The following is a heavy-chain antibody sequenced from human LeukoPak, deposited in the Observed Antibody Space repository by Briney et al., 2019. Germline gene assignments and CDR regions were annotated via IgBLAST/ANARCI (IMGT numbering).Heavy chain of an antibody. Sequence: PGESLRLSCAASGFTFSSYAMSWVRQAPGKGLEWVSVISASDGTTHYADSVKGRFTISRDNSKNTLYLQMNSLRAEDTAVYYCATRLYTSDLAGDYWGQGTLVTVSS. CDR2: ISASDGTT. V-gene: IGHV3-23*01. CDR1: GFTFSSYA. J-gene: IGHJ4*02. CDR3: ATRLYTSDLAGDY. D-gene: IGHD6-19*01.